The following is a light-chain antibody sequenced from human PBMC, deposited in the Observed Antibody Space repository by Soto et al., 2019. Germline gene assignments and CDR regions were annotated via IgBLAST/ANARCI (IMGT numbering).Light chain of an antibody. V-gene: IGKV1-39*01. CDR1: QSIGTW. J-gene: IGKJ1*01. CDR3: QQSYSTSWT. Sequence: DIQVTQSPSTLSASVGDRVTITCGASQSIGTWLAWYQQKPGKAPKLLIFDASTLQSGVPSRFSGSGSGTDCTRTISSLQPEDFSTDDCQQSYSTSWTFGQGTKVDIK. CDR2: DAS.